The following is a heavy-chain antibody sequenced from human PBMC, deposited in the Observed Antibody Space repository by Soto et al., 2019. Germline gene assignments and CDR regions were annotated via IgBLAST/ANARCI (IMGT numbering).Heavy chain of an antibody. CDR2: INKDGSEK. CDR1: GFSFRSYW. V-gene: IGHV3-7*01. CDR3: ARAHPPNTYYAMDV. Sequence: EVQLVESGGGLVQPGGSLRLSCVASGFSFRSYWMTWVRQAPGKGLEWVANINKDGSEKYYVDFVKGRITFSRDNAKSSVHLQMNSLRVGATAVYYWARAHPPNTYYAMDVWGQGTTVTVSS. J-gene: IGHJ6*02.